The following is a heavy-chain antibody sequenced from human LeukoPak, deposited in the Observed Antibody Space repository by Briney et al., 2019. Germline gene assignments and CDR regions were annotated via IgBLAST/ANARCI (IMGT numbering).Heavy chain of an antibody. CDR2: IIPIFGTA. CDR1: GGTFSSYA. Sequence: SVKVSCKASGGTFSSYAISWVRQAPGQGLEGMGGIIPIFGTANYAQKFQGRVTITTDESTSTAYMELSSLRSEDTAVYYCARSGYCGGDCYSGAQNDAFDIWGQGTMVTVSS. D-gene: IGHD2-21*02. CDR3: ARSGYCGGDCYSGAQNDAFDI. V-gene: IGHV1-69*05. J-gene: IGHJ3*02.